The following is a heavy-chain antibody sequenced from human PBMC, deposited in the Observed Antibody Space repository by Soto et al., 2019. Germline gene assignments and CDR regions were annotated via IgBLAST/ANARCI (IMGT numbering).Heavy chain of an antibody. CDR2: IYPGDSDT. D-gene: IGHD6-13*01. Sequence: PGESLKISCKGSGYSFTSYWIGWVRQMPGKGLEWMGIIYPGDSDTRYSPSFQGQVTISADKSISTAYLQWSSLKASDTAMYYCARQQTASSSWYSPFYYYYGMDVWGQGTRSPSP. V-gene: IGHV5-51*01. CDR3: ARQQTASSSWYSPFYYYYGMDV. CDR1: GYSFTSYW. J-gene: IGHJ6*02.